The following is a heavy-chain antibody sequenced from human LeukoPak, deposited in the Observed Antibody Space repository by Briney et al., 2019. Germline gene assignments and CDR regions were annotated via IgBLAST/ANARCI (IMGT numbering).Heavy chain of an antibody. CDR3: ARNRGADY. CDR2: IKQDGSEK. J-gene: IGHJ4*02. D-gene: IGHD3-10*01. CDR1: GFTLSNYW. Sequence: QPGGSLRLSCAASGFTLSNYWMSWVRQAPGKGLEWVANIKQDGSEKYYVDSVKGRFTISRDSAKNSLNLQMNSLRAEDTAVYYCARNRGADYWGQGTLVTVSS. V-gene: IGHV3-7*01.